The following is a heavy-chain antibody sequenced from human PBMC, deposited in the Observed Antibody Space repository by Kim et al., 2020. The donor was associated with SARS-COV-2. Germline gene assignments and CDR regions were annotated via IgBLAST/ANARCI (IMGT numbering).Heavy chain of an antibody. CDR1: GFTFDDYA. J-gene: IGHJ5*02. Sequence: GGSLRLSCAASGFTFDDYAMHWVRQAPGKGLEWVSGISWNSGSIGYADSVKGRFTISRDNAKNSLYLQMNSLRGEDTALYYCAKGTSSTSRLGWFDPWGPRTLCTVS. CDR2: ISWNSGSI. D-gene: IGHD2-2*01. V-gene: IGHV3-9*01. CDR3: AKGTSSTSRLGWFDP.